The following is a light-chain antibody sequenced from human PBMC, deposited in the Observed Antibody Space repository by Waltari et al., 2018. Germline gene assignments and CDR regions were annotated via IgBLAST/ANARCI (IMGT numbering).Light chain of an antibody. CDR2: DSF. Sequence: EVVLTQSPGTLSFSAGERATLSCRASQNIRGAYLAWYQQRPGQAPRLLIYDSFIRATGIPYRFSGSGSGADFTLTISSLAPEDSAVYFCHQYDTSPQTFGQGTKVSIK. CDR1: QNIRGAY. V-gene: IGKV3-20*01. CDR3: HQYDTSPQT. J-gene: IGKJ1*01.